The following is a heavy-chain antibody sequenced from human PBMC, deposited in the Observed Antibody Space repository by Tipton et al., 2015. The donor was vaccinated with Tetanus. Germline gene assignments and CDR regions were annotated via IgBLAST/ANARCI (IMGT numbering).Heavy chain of an antibody. CDR1: GSTFREYW. CDR3: ARDFRPIFGVAHPFDS. Sequence: SLRLSCAASGSTFREYWMSWVRQAPGKGLEWLSYISGTGSTIDYADSVKGRFTISRDNAKNSLYLQMNGLRDDDTAVYFCARDFRPIFGVAHPFDSWGQGTLVTVSS. D-gene: IGHD3-3*01. J-gene: IGHJ5*01. V-gene: IGHV3-48*02. CDR2: ISGTGSTI.